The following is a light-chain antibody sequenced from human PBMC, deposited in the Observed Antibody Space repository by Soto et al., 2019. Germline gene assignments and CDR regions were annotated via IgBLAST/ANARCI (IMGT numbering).Light chain of an antibody. CDR3: QQHNSWL. Sequence: EKVMTQSPATLSLSPGEIATLSCRASQSLSSDLAWYQQKPGQAPRLLIYGASTRATGIPARFSGSGSGTEFTLTISSLQSEDFAVYYCQQHNSWLFGGGTKVEIK. J-gene: IGKJ4*01. CDR1: QSLSSD. CDR2: GAS. V-gene: IGKV3-15*01.